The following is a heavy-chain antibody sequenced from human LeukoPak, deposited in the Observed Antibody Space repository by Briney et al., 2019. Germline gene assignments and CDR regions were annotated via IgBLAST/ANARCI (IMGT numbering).Heavy chain of an antibody. CDR1: GYSFTSYD. Sequence: AASVKVSCKASGYSFTSYDIKWVRKATGQGLEWMVWMNPNSGDTGYAQKFQGRVTMTRNTSISTAYMELSSLRSEDTAVYYCARALYSGYDFGYYFDYWGQGTLVTVSS. CDR3: ARALYSGYDFGYYFDY. CDR2: MNPNSGDT. J-gene: IGHJ4*02. D-gene: IGHD5-12*01. V-gene: IGHV1-8*01.